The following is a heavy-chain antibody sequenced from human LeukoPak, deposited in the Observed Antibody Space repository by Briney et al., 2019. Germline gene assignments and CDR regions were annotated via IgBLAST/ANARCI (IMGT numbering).Heavy chain of an antibody. D-gene: IGHD3-9*01. V-gene: IGHV3-74*01. CDR1: GFSFSRYW. Sequence: GGSLRLSCAASGFSFSRYWMHWVRQAPGKGLVWVSRIKSDGSSTTYADSVRGRFTISRDNAKNSLYLQVNSLRAEDTAVYYCARIRYDILTGYYHYFDYWGQGTLVTVSS. J-gene: IGHJ4*02. CDR3: ARIRYDILTGYYHYFDY. CDR2: IKSDGSST.